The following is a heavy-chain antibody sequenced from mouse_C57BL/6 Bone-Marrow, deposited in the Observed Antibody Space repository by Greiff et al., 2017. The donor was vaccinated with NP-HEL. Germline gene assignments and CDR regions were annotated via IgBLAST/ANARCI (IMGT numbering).Heavy chain of an antibody. CDR3: ARSNYYGSSHWYFDV. D-gene: IGHD1-1*01. CDR1: GYTFTSYW. J-gene: IGHJ1*03. V-gene: IGHV1-69*01. CDR2: LDPSDSYT. Sequence: VQLQQSGAELVMPGASVKLSCKASGYTFTSYWMHWVKQRPGQGLEWIGELDPSDSYTNYNQKFKGKSTLTVDKSSSTAYMQLSSLTSEDSAVYDCARSNYYGSSHWYFDVWGTGTTVTVSS.